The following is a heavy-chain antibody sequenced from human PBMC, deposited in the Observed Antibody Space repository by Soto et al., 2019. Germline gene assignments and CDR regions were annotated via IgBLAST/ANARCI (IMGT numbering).Heavy chain of an antibody. J-gene: IGHJ4*02. Sequence: EVQLVESGGGLVQPGGSLRLSCAASGFTFSSYSMNWVRQAPGKGLEWVSYISSSSSTIYYADSVKGRFTISRDNAKNSQYLQMNSLRAEDTAVYYCARDLWPVPAAMLFCDYWGQGTLVTVSS. CDR3: ARDLWPVPAAMLFCDY. D-gene: IGHD2-2*01. CDR1: GFTFSSYS. CDR2: ISSSSSTI. V-gene: IGHV3-48*01.